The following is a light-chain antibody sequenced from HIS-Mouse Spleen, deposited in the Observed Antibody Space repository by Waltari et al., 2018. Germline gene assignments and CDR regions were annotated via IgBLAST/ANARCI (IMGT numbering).Light chain of an antibody. CDR2: WAS. J-gene: IGKJ4*01. CDR3: QQYYSTPT. Sequence: DIVMTQSPDSLAVSLGERATTNSKSTQSVLYSSNNKNYLAWYQQKPGQPPKLLIYWASTRESGVPDRFSGSGSGTDFTLTISSLQAEDVAVYYCQQYYSTPTFGGGTKVEIK. V-gene: IGKV4-1*01. CDR1: QSVLYSSNNKNY.